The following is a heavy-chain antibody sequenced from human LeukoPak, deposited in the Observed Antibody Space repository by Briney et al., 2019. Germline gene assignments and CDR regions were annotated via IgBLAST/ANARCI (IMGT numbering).Heavy chain of an antibody. J-gene: IGHJ4*02. V-gene: IGHV1-46*01. D-gene: IGHD3-9*01. CDR3: ARGGPTTYYDILTGPNGFDY. Sequence: ASVKVSCKASGYTFTGYYMHWVRQAPGQGLEWMGIINPSGGSTSYAQKFQGRVTMTRDTSTSTVYMELSSLRSEDTAVYYCARGGPTTYYDILTGPNGFDYWGQGTLVTVSS. CDR1: GYTFTGYY. CDR2: INPSGGST.